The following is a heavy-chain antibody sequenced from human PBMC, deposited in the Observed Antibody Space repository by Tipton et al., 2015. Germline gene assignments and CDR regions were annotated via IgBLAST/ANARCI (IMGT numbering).Heavy chain of an antibody. Sequence: LVKPSQTLSLTCAISGDSVSSNSAAWNWIRQSPSRGLEWLGRTYYRSKWYYEYSISVKSRVTVTPDTSKNQFSLHLNSVTPEDTAVYYCTRDPAYYYGMDVWGQVTTVTVSS. J-gene: IGHJ6*02. V-gene: IGHV6-1*01. CDR2: TYYRSKWYY. CDR1: GDSVSSNSAA. D-gene: IGHD6-25*01. CDR3: TRDPAYYYGMDV.